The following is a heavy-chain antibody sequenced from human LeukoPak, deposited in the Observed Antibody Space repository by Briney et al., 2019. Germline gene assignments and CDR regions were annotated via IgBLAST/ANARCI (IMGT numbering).Heavy chain of an antibody. D-gene: IGHD5-18*01. V-gene: IGHV4-59*01. J-gene: IGHJ5*02. CDR1: GGSMSSYC. Sequence: PSETLSLTCTVSGGSMSSYCWSWIRQSPGKGLEWIGYIYYSGSTNYNPSLESRVTISVDTSKNQFSLKLSSVTAADTAVYYCGRTPGYSYGYGWFDPWGQGTLVTVSS. CDR2: IYYSGST. CDR3: GRTPGYSYGYGWFDP.